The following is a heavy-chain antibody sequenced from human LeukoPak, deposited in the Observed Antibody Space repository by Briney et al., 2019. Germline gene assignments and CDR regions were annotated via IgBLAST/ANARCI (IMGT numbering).Heavy chain of an antibody. CDR2: IYYSGTT. V-gene: IGHV4-59*01. CDR1: GGSISSYY. D-gene: IGHD6-13*01. Sequence: YPSETLSLTCTVSGGSISSYYWSWIRQPPGKGLEWIGYIYYSGTTNYNPSLKSRVTISVDTSKNQFSLKLSSVTAADTAVYYCARGVYIAAAQYGYWGQGTLVTVYS. CDR3: ARGVYIAAAQYGY. J-gene: IGHJ4*02.